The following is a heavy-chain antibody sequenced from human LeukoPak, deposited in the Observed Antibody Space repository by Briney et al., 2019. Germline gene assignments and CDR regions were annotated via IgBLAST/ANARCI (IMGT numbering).Heavy chain of an antibody. Sequence: GGSLGLSCAASGFTFSTYWMSWVRQASGKGLEWVGRIRSKTNSYATAYAASVTGRFTISRDDSKNTAYLQMNSLKAEDTAVYYCTRSEQLAAFDIWGQGTMVTVSS. J-gene: IGHJ3*02. D-gene: IGHD1-1*01. V-gene: IGHV3-73*01. CDR3: TRSEQLAAFDI. CDR1: GFTFSTYW. CDR2: IRSKTNSYAT.